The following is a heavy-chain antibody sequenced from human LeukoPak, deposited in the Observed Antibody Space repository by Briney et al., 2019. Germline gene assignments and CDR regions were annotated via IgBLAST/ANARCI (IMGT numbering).Heavy chain of an antibody. V-gene: IGHV1-18*01. Sequence: ASVKVSCKASGYTFTSYGISWVRQAPGQGLEWMGWISAYNGNTNYAQKLQGRVTMTTDTSASTVYMELSRLRSDDTAVYYCARPREYCSSTSCYDWDFDYWGQGTLVTVSS. CDR2: ISAYNGNT. D-gene: IGHD2-2*01. J-gene: IGHJ4*02. CDR1: GYTFTSYG. CDR3: ARPREYCSSTSCYDWDFDY.